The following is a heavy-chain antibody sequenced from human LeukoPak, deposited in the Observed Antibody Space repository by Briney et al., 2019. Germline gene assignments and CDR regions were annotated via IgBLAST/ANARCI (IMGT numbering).Heavy chain of an antibody. J-gene: IGHJ6*02. CDR2: ISGSGGST. V-gene: IGHV3-23*01. D-gene: IGHD6-19*01. CDR3: AKDPRSAAYYGMDV. CDR1: GFTFSSYA. Sequence: PGGSLRLSCAASGFTFSSYAMSWVRQAPGKGLEWVSAISGSGGSTYYADSAKGRFTISRDNSKNTLYLQMNSLRAEDTAVYYCAKDPRSAAYYGMDVWGQGTTVTVSS.